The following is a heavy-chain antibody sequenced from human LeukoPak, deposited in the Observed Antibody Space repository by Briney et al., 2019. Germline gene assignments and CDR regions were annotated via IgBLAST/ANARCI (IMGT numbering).Heavy chain of an antibody. CDR2: ISGSGGST. J-gene: IGHJ4*02. CDR1: GFTFDDYA. D-gene: IGHD6-13*01. Sequence: GGSLRLSCAASGFTFDDYAMHWVRQAPGKGLEWVSAISGSGGSTYYADSVKGRFTISRDNSKNTLYLQMNSLRAEDTAVYYCATRGPSIAAAGSDYWGQGTLVTVSS. V-gene: IGHV3-23*01. CDR3: ATRGPSIAAAGSDY.